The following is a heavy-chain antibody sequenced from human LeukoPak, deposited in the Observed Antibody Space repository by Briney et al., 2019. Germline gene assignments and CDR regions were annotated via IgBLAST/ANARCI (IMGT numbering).Heavy chain of an antibody. CDR1: GYSISSGYY. V-gene: IGHV4-38-2*01. CDR2: IYHSGST. CDR3: ARPYFHYSSGPRFDY. J-gene: IGHJ4*02. D-gene: IGHD6-19*01. Sequence: PSETLSLTCAVSGYSISSGYYWGWIRQPPGKGLEWIGSIYHSGSTYYNPSLKSRVTISVDTSKNQFSLKLSSVTAADTAVYYCARPYFHYSSGPRFDYWGQGTLVTDSS.